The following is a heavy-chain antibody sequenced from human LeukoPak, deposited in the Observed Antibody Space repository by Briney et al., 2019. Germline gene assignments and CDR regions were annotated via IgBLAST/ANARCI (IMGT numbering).Heavy chain of an antibody. CDR2: INHSGST. Sequence: SETLSLTCAVYGGSFSGYYWSWIRQPPGKGLEWIGEINHSGSTNYNPSLKSRVTISVDTSKNQFSLKLSSVTAADTAVYYCARGPCITMIVVVIGYYFDYWGQGTLVTVSS. CDR1: GGSFSGYY. V-gene: IGHV4-34*01. D-gene: IGHD3-22*01. CDR3: ARGPCITMIVVVIGYYFDY. J-gene: IGHJ4*02.